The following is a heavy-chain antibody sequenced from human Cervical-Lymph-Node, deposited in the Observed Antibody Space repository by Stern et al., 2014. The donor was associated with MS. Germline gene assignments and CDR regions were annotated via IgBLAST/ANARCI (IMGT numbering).Heavy chain of an antibody. CDR3: ARPWGIVATTGTHYYYYGMDV. V-gene: IGHV1-69*06. J-gene: IGHJ6*02. D-gene: IGHD5-12*01. CDR1: GDTFRNYA. Sequence: QLVQSGAEVKKPGSSVKVSCKTSGDTFRNYAISWVRQAPGQGLEGMGGIIPIFGTTNYAQEFQGRVTLTADTSTTTAYMELSSLRYGDTAVYFCARPWGIVATTGTHYYYYGMDVWGQGTTVTVAS. CDR2: IIPIFGTT.